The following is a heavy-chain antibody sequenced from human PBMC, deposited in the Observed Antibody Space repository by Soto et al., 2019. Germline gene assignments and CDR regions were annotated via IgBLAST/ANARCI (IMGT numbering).Heavy chain of an antibody. J-gene: IGHJ4*02. V-gene: IGHV4-59*01. CDR2: IYYSGST. CDR1: GGSISSYY. CDR3: ARWGMSQLAGPHFDY. D-gene: IGHD6-6*01. Sequence: QVQLQESGPGLVKPSETLSLTCTVSGGSISSYYWSWIRQPPGKGLEWIGYIYYSGSTNYNPSRKSRVTISVDTSKNQFSLKLSSVTAADTAVYYCARWGMSQLAGPHFDYWGQGTLVTVSS.